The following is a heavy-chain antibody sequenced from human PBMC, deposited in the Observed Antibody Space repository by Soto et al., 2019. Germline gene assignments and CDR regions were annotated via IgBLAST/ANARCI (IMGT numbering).Heavy chain of an antibody. CDR2: ISYDGINK. CDR1: GFTFSTNA. CDR3: ARDRWESYYERYHFDS. Sequence: RGSLRLSCAASGFTFSTNALHWVRQAPCKGLEWVAAISYDGINKNYADSVKGRFTIARDNSKNTLYLQIDSLKPEDTPAYHCARDRWESYYERYHFDSWGQGTLVTVSS. D-gene: IGHD1-26*01. V-gene: IGHV3-30-3*01. J-gene: IGHJ4*02.